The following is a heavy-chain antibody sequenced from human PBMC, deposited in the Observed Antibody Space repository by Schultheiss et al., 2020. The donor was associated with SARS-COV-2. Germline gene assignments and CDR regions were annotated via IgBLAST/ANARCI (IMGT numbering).Heavy chain of an antibody. J-gene: IGHJ4*02. CDR3: ARDLGLAVAPRSDY. Sequence: ASVKVSCKASGDTFSSYAINWVRQAPGQGLEWMGWISAYNGNTNYAQKLQGRVTMTTDTSTSTAYMELRSLRSDDTAVYYCARDLGLAVAPRSDYWGQGTLVTVSS. CDR2: ISAYNGNT. V-gene: IGHV1-18*01. D-gene: IGHD6-19*01. CDR1: GDTFSSYA.